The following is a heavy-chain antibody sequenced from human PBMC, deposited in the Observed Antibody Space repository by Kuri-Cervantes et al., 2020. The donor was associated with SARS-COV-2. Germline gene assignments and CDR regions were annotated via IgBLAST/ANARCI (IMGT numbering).Heavy chain of an antibody. Sequence: GSLRLSCTVSGGSISSYYWSWIRQPPGKGLEWIGYIYYSGSTNYNPSHRSRVTISVDTSKNQFSLKLSSVTAADTAVYYCARHVAYYDFWSGYFPLGYFDYWGQGIRVVVSS. J-gene: IGHJ4*02. CDR3: ARHVAYYDFWSGYFPLGYFDY. D-gene: IGHD3-3*01. CDR1: GGSISSYY. CDR2: IYYSGST. V-gene: IGHV4-59*08.